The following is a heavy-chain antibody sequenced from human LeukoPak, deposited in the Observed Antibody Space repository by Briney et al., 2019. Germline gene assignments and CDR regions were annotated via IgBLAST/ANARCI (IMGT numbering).Heavy chain of an antibody. D-gene: IGHD3-10*01. Sequence: QTGGSLRLSCAASGFIFFTYGMHWVRQAPGKGLEWVAVIWYDGSNKYYADSVKGRFTISRDNSNSTLSLQMNSLRAEDTAVYYCARVIRGFGAHDYWGQGTLVTVSS. J-gene: IGHJ4*02. CDR1: GFIFFTYG. CDR3: ARVIRGFGAHDY. V-gene: IGHV3-33*01. CDR2: IWYDGSNK.